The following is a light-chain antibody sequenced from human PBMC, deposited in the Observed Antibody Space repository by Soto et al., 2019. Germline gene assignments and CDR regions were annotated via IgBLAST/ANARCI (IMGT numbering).Light chain of an antibody. V-gene: IGKV1-39*01. CDR3: HQSYCSCAT. J-gene: IGKJ4*01. Sequence: DIQMTQSPSSLSASVGDTITITCRARQSIGHFLNWYQLKPGKVPQLLIYGASPLITGVPSRFSGSGSGIAFTLTSSSLQPEDSASYGYHQSYCSCATFGGGTKVEIQ. CDR2: GAS. CDR1: QSIGHF.